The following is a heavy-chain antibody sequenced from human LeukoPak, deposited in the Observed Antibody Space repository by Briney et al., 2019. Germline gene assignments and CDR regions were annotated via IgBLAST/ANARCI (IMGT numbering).Heavy chain of an antibody. J-gene: IGHJ3*02. CDR2: IYPGDPDT. D-gene: IGHD1-7*01. V-gene: IGHV5-51*01. Sequence: ESLKISCKGSGYSFTSYWIGWVRQMPGKGLEWMGTIYPGDPDTRYSPSFQGQVTISADKSISTAYLPWSSLKASDTAMYYCARQSRYNWNYGAFDIWGQGTMVTVSS. CDR3: ARQSRYNWNYGAFDI. CDR1: GYSFTSYW.